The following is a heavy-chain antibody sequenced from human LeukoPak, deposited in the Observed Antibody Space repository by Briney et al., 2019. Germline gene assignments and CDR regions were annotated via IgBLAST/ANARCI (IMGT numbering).Heavy chain of an antibody. J-gene: IGHJ5*02. D-gene: IGHD3-10*01. CDR1: GYTFTGYY. CDR3: SRSIGGPLNWLGP. CDR2: INPNSGGT. V-gene: IGHV1-2*02. Sequence: ASVKVSCTPSGYTFTGYYIHWVRQAPGQGLEWMGWINPNSGGTNYAQKFQGRVTMTRDTSISTAYMELSGLRSDDTAVYSCSRSIGGPLNWLGPWGQGTLVTVSS.